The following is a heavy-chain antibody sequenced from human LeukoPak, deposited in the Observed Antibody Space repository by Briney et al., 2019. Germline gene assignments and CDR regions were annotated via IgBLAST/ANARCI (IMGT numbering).Heavy chain of an antibody. V-gene: IGHV4-38-2*01. CDR3: ARHEDPWGYFDY. CDR2: IYHSEST. CDR1: GYSISSGYY. D-gene: IGHD3-16*01. Sequence: PSETLSLTCAVSGYSISSGYYWGWIRQPPGKGLEWIGSIYHSESTYYNPSLKSRVTISVDTSKNQFSLKLSSVTAADTAVYYCARHEDPWGYFDYWGQGTLVTVSS. J-gene: IGHJ4*02.